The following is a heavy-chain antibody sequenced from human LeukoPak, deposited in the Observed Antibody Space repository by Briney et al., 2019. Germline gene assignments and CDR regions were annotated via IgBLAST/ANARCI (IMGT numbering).Heavy chain of an antibody. V-gene: IGHV3-64*01. D-gene: IGHD2-2*01. CDR2: ISSNGGST. CDR3: ARVGYCSSTSCFLYYYYMDV. CDR1: GFTFSSYA. Sequence: PGGSLRLSCAASGFTFSSYAMHWVRQAPGKGLEYVSAISSNGGSTYYANSVKGRFTISRDNSKNTLYLQMGSLRAEDMAVYYCARVGYCSSTSCFLYYYYMDVWGKGTTVTVSS. J-gene: IGHJ6*03.